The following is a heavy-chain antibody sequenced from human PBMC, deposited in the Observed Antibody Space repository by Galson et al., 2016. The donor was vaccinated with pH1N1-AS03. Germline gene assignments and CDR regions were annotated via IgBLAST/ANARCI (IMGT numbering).Heavy chain of an antibody. CDR1: GFTFRDYG. D-gene: IGHD5-24*01. Sequence: SLRLSCAASGFTFRDYGFHWVRQAPGKGLEWVAVIWYDGSNKNYVDSVKGRFIVSRANSNDTLYLQMNSLRAEDTAVYYCARVRPNYNVYLDHWGQGILVTVSS. CDR3: ARVRPNYNVYLDH. CDR2: IWYDGSNK. V-gene: IGHV3-33*01. J-gene: IGHJ4*02.